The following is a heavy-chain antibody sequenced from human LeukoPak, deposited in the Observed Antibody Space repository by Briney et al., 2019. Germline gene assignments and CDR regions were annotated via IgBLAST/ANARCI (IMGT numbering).Heavy chain of an antibody. CDR3: ARTMSYHWRIDY. J-gene: IGHJ4*02. V-gene: IGHV4-39*07. Sequence: SETLSLTCTVSGGSISSTNNYWGWIRQPPGKGLEWIGSIYYSGSTYYNPSLKSRVTISVDTSKNHFSLKLSSVTAADTAVYYCARTMSYHWRIDYWGQGTLVTVSS. D-gene: IGHD3-16*02. CDR2: IYYSGST. CDR1: GGSISSTNNY.